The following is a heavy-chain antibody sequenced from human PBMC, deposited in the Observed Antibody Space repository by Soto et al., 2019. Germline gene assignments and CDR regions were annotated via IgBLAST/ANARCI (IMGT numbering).Heavy chain of an antibody. J-gene: IGHJ4*02. CDR3: ARTYDSNGYANEFDS. Sequence: QVVLQESGPGLVKPSETLSLTCSVSGRSITSYYWSWVRQPPGKVLEWIGYICDNGLTSQNPSLKSRVTMSADTSQNQFSLKLTSVTGADTAVYYCARTYDSNGYANEFDSWGQGILVTVTS. V-gene: IGHV4-59*12. CDR2: ICDNGLT. CDR1: GRSITSYY. D-gene: IGHD3-22*01.